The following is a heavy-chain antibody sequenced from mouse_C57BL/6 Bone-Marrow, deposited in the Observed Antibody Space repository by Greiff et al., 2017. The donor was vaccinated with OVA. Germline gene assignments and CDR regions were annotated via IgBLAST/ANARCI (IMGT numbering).Heavy chain of an antibody. V-gene: IGHV5-16*01. CDR3: AREITTVVARDFDG. CDR1: GFTFSDYY. CDR2: INYDGSST. Sequence: EVKLMESEGGLVQPGSSMKLSCTASGFTFSDYYMAWVRQVPEKGLEWVANINYDGSSTYYLDSLTSRFIISRDNAKNILYLQMSSLKSEDTATYYCAREITTVVARDFDGWGTGTTVTVSS. J-gene: IGHJ1*03. D-gene: IGHD1-1*01.